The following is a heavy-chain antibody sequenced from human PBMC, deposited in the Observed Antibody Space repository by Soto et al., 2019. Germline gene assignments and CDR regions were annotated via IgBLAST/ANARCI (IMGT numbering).Heavy chain of an antibody. CDR3: ARERYCITTTCYVGYAFEI. J-gene: IGHJ3*02. CDR2: IKQDGSDK. V-gene: IGHV3-7*01. Sequence: EVQLVESGGGLVQPGGSLRLFCAASGFSFSNYWMSWVRQAPGKGLEWVASIKQDGSDKYYVDSVKGRFTISRDNAKNSVYLQMNSLRAEDTAVYYCARERYCITTTCYVGYAFEIWGQGTMVTVSS. CDR1: GFSFSNYW. D-gene: IGHD2-2*01.